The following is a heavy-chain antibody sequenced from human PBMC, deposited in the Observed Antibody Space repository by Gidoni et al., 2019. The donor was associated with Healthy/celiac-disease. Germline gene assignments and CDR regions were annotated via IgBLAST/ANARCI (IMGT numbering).Heavy chain of an antibody. CDR3: ASRPTLTGYFTFDY. J-gene: IGHJ4*02. CDR2: IYYSGST. CDR1: GGSITRGDYY. Sequence: QVQLQESGPGLVKPSQTLSPTCTVSGGSITRGDYYWSWIRQHPGKGLEWIGYIYYSGSTYYNPSLKSRVTISVDTSKKQFSLKLSSVTAADTAVYYCASRPTLTGYFTFDYWGQGTLVTVSS. V-gene: IGHV4-31*03. D-gene: IGHD3-9*01.